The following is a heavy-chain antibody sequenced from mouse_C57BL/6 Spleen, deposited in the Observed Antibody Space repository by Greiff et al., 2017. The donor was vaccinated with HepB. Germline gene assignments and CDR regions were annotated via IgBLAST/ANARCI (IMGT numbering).Heavy chain of an antibody. Sequence: QVHVKQPGAELVKPGASVKMSCKASGYTFTSYWITWVKQRPGQGLEWIGDIYPGSGSTNYNEKFKSKATLTVDTSSSTAYMQLSSLTSEDSAVYYCAREGDSSGFPWFAYWGQGTLVTVSA. V-gene: IGHV1-55*01. D-gene: IGHD3-2*02. CDR3: AREGDSSGFPWFAY. CDR2: IYPGSGST. J-gene: IGHJ3*01. CDR1: GYTFTSYW.